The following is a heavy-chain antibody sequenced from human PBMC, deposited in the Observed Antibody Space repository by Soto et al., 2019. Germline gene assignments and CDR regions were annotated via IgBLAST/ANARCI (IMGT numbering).Heavy chain of an antibody. J-gene: IGHJ4*02. Sequence: SETLSLTCTVSGGSVTSGSYYWSWIRQPPGKGLEWIGYIYYSGSTNYNPSLKSRVTISVDTSKNHIYLKLSSVHDADTAVYSCARDQGIAVAVFDYWGQGTLVTVSS. V-gene: IGHV4-61*01. CDR1: GGSVTSGSYY. CDR3: ARDQGIAVAVFDY. CDR2: IYYSGST. D-gene: IGHD6-19*01.